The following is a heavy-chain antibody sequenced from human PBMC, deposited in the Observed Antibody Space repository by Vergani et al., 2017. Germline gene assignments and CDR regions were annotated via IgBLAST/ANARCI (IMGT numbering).Heavy chain of an antibody. CDR1: GFTFSGSA. CDR2: IRSKANSYAT. D-gene: IGHD1-26*01. J-gene: IGHJ4*02. V-gene: IGHV3-73*01. CDR3: TRIVGATTQIDY. Sequence: EVQLVESGGGLVQPGGSLKLSCAASGFTFSGSAMHWVRQASGKGLEWDGRIRSKANSYATAYAASVKGRFTISRDDSKNTAYLQMNSLKTEDTAVYYCTRIVGATTQIDYWGQGTLVTFSS.